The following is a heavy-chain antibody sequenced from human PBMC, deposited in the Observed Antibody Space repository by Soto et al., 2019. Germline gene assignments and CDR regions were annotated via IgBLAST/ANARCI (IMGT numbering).Heavy chain of an antibody. CDR2: IYPGDSDT. Sequence: GESLKISCKASGYIFTLYWIGWVRQMPGKGVEWMGIIYPGDSDTRYSPSFQGQVTISADKSISTASLQWSSLKASDTAVYYCARQSPTPGYYYFSYGMDVWGQGTTVTVSS. CDR1: GYIFTLYW. J-gene: IGHJ6*02. V-gene: IGHV5-51*01. D-gene: IGHD4-17*01. CDR3: ARQSPTPGYYYFSYGMDV.